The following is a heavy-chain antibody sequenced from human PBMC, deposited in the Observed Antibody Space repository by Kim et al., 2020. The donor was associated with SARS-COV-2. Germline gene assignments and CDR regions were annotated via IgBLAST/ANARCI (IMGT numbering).Heavy chain of an antibody. D-gene: IGHD1-1*01. CDR2: IRAYNGKT. CDR1: GYLFSNFG. Sequence: ASVKVSCKASGYLFSNFGMTWVRQAPGQGLEWMGWIRAYNGKTHYIEKLQDRLTMTADTSTSTAYMELRSLTFHDTAVYYCARAGVQLPFDKWGQGTPVT. CDR3: ARAGVQLPFDK. V-gene: IGHV1-18*04. J-gene: IGHJ4*02.